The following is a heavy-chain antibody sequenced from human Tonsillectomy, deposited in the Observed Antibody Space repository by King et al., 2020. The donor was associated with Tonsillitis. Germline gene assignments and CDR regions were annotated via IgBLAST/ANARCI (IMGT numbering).Heavy chain of an antibody. Sequence: VQLVESGGNLVQPGRSLRLSCATSGFTFDDYAMHWVRQAPGKGLEWVSGLSWNSDSIGYADSVKGRFTISRDNAKNSLYLQMNSLRAEDTALYYCAKDFYYASGSYSGYSFDYWGQGTLVTVSS. CDR2: LSWNSDSI. D-gene: IGHD3-10*01. CDR3: AKDFYYASGSYSGYSFDY. CDR1: GFTFDDYA. V-gene: IGHV3-9*01. J-gene: IGHJ4*02.